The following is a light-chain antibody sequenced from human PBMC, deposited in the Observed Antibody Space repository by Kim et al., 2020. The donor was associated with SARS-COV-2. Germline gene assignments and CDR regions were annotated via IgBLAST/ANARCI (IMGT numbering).Light chain of an antibody. Sequence: VSPGGRATLSCRASQSVSRNLAWYQQKPGQAPRLLISGASTWATGIPARFSGSGSGTEFTLTISSLQSEDFAVYYCQQYNNWPYTFGQGTKLEI. CDR1: QSVSRN. CDR2: GAS. CDR3: QQYNNWPYT. J-gene: IGKJ2*01. V-gene: IGKV3-15*01.